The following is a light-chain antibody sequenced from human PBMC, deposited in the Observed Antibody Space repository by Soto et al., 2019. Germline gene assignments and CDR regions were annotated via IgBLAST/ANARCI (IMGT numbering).Light chain of an antibody. V-gene: IGKV3-20*01. Sequence: EIVLTQSPGILSLSPGERATLSCRASQSVSSSYLAWYQQKPGQAPRLLIYGASNRATGIPDRFSASGSKTDFTLTISRLEPEDFAVYYCQQYGSSPRYTFGQGTKLEIK. CDR1: QSVSSSY. J-gene: IGKJ2*01. CDR3: QQYGSSPRYT. CDR2: GAS.